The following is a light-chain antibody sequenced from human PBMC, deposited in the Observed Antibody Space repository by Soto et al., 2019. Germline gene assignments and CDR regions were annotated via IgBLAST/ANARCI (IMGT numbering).Light chain of an antibody. CDR1: SSDVGGYKY. V-gene: IGLV2-11*01. CDR2: DVY. J-gene: IGLJ2*01. Sequence: QSVLAQPRSVSGSPGQSVTISCTGSSSDVGGYKYVSWYQQHPGKAPKLILYDVYKRPSGVPDRFSGSKSGITASLTISGLQAADEADYFCCAYAGSYISIFGGGTKLTVL. CDR3: CAYAGSYISI.